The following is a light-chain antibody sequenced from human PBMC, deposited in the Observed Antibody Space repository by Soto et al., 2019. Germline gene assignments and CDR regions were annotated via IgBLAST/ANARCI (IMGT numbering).Light chain of an antibody. CDR2: GAS. CDR1: QSVSSSY. Sequence: EIVLTQSPGTLSLSPGERATLSCRASQSVSSSYLAWYQQKPGQAPRLLIYGASSRATGIPDRFSGSGSGTDFTLTISRLEPEAFAVYYCQQYGSSPLWTFGQGTKVDIK. CDR3: QQYGSSPLWT. J-gene: IGKJ1*01. V-gene: IGKV3-20*01.